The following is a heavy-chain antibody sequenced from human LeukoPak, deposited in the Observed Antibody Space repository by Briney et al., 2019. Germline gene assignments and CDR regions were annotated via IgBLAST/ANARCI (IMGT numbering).Heavy chain of an antibody. D-gene: IGHD6-13*01. J-gene: IGHJ3*02. V-gene: IGHV1-8*03. CDR1: GYTFTIYD. CDR2: MNPNSGNT. Sequence: ASVTVSCRASGYTFTIYDINWVRQATGQGLEWMGWMNPNSGNTGYAQKFQGRVTITRNTSISTAYMELSSLRSEDTAVYYCARHGSSWYSRVAFDIWGQGTMVTVSS. CDR3: ARHGSSWYSRVAFDI.